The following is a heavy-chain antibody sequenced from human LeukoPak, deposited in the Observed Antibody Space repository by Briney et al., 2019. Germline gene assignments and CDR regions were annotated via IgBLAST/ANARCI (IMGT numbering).Heavy chain of an antibody. J-gene: IGHJ5*02. D-gene: IGHD3-9*01. CDR1: EFTFSAYW. CDR3: ARDLQRSHFDWLLIGNT. CDR2: IKQDGSEK. V-gene: IGHV3-7*04. Sequence: GGSLRLSCAGSEFTFSAYWMTWVRQAPGKGLQWVATIKQDGSEKYYLNSVKGRFTISRDNAKISLYLQMNSLRAEDTAVYYCARDLQRSHFDWLLIGNTWGQGTLVTVSS.